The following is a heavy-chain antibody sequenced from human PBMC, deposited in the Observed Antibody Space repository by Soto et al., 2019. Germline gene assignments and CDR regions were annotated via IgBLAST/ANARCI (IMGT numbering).Heavy chain of an antibody. CDR1: GGSISSGDYY. Sequence: SETLSLTCTVSGGSISSGDYYWSWIRQPPGKGLEWIGYIYYSGSTYYNPSLKSRVTISVDTSKNQFSLKLSSVTAADTAVYNCARTGAYYDILTGPPPYYMDVWGKGTTVTVSS. J-gene: IGHJ6*03. CDR3: ARTGAYYDILTGPPPYYMDV. CDR2: IYYSGST. V-gene: IGHV4-30-4*01. D-gene: IGHD3-9*01.